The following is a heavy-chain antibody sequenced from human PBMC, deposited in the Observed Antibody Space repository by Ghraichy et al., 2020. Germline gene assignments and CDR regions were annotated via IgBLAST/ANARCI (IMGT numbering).Heavy chain of an antibody. CDR2: MSYDGSDT. CDR3: AKDAARDYDSTIYLDS. V-gene: IGHV3-30*18. Sequence: GESLNISCVASGFASTGYSMYWVRQALGKGLEWLAIMSYDGSDTYYADSVKGRFTISRDNYKNTVFLQMNSLRVEDTAVYYCAKDAARDYDSTIYLDSWGQGTTVTVSS. CDR1: GFASTGYS. J-gene: IGHJ4*02. D-gene: IGHD3-22*01.